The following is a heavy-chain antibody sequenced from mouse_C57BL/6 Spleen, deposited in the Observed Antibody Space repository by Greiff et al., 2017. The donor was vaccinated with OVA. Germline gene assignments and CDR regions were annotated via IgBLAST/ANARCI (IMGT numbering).Heavy chain of an antibody. J-gene: IGHJ3*01. CDR2: IDPENGDT. CDR1: GFNIKDDY. Sequence: EVQLQQSGAELVRPGASVKLSCTASGFNIKDDYMHWVKQRPEQGLEWIGWIDPENGDTEYASKFQGKATITADTSSNTAYLQLSSLTSEDTAVYYCTGRRGFAYWGQGTLVTVSA. V-gene: IGHV14-4*01. CDR3: TGRRGFAY.